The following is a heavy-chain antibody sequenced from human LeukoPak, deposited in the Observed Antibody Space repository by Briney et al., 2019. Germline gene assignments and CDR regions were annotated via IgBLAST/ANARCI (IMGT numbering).Heavy chain of an antibody. Sequence: GGSLRLSCAASGFTFSDYYMSWIRQAPGKGLGWVSYISSSGSTIYYADSVKGRFTISRDNAKNSLYLQMNSLRAEDTAVYYCARDRPAGYYDSSGYYRAFDIWGQGTMVTVSS. D-gene: IGHD3-22*01. CDR2: ISSSGSTI. CDR3: ARDRPAGYYDSSGYYRAFDI. J-gene: IGHJ3*02. V-gene: IGHV3-11*01. CDR1: GFTFSDYY.